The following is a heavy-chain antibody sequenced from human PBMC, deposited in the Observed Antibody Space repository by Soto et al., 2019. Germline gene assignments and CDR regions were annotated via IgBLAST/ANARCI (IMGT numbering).Heavy chain of an antibody. CDR2: IIPYNGNT. V-gene: IGHV1-45*02. CDR3: ARSALDDDGYHYLDS. D-gene: IGHD5-18*01. Sequence: GASVKVSCKASGYIFTYRYLYWVRQAPGQALEWMGWIIPYNGNTNYAQKFQARVSITRESSLSTVYVELRSLRSDDTGMYYCARSALDDDGYHYLDSWGQVTLVTGAS. CDR1: GYIFTYRY. J-gene: IGHJ5*01.